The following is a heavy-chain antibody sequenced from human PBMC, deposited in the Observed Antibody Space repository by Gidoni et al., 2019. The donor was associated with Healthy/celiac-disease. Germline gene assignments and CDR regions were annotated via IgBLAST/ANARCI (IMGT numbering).Heavy chain of an antibody. D-gene: IGHD3-22*01. Sequence: EVQLLESGGGLVQPGGSLRLSCAASGFTFSSYAMCWVRQAPGKGLEWGSAISGSGGSTYYADSVKGRFTISRDNSKNTLYLQMNSLRAEDTAVYYCAKDLGGYYDSSTKGYYFDYWGQGTLVTVSS. CDR3: AKDLGGYYDSSTKGYYFDY. J-gene: IGHJ4*02. CDR1: GFTFSSYA. CDR2: ISGSGGST. V-gene: IGHV3-23*01.